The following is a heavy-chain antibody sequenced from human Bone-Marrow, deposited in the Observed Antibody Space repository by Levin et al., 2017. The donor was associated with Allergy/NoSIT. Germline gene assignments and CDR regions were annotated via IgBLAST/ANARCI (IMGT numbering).Heavy chain of an antibody. J-gene: IGHJ4*02. V-gene: IGHV3-74*01. Sequence: AGGSLRLSCAASGFTFSSYWMHWVRQAPGKGLVWVSRINSDGSSTSYADSVKGRFTISRDNAKNTLYLQMNSLRAEDTAVYYCARDLLGSSGLAPIDYWGQGTLVTVSS. CDR1: GFTFSSYW. CDR3: ARDLLGSSGLAPIDY. D-gene: IGHD6-6*01. CDR2: INSDGSST.